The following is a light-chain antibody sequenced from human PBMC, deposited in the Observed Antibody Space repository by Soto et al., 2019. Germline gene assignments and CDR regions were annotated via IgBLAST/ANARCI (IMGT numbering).Light chain of an antibody. CDR2: KVS. CDR3: MQGTHWPWT. CDR1: QSLLYSDGNTY. J-gene: IGKJ1*01. Sequence: DFVMTQSPLSLPVTLGQPSSISCRSSQSLLYSDGNTYLNWFQQRPGQSPRRLIYKVSNRDSGVPDRCRGSGSGTDFTLKISRVEAEDVAVYYCMQGTHWPWTFGQGTKVDIK. V-gene: IGKV2-30*01.